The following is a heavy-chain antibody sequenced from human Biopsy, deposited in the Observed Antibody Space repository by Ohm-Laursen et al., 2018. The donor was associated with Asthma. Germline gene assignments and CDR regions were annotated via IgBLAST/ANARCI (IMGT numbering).Heavy chain of an antibody. Sequence: GSLRLSCSASGFTVSRDHMFWVRQAPGKGLEWVSVIYSGGTSHTADSVRGRFTISRDNSKNTLYLQMNSLRAEDTAVYYCAREGHEYCSSTSCASFDYWGQGTLVTVSS. CDR2: IYSGGTS. CDR3: AREGHEYCSSTSCASFDY. D-gene: IGHD2-2*01. J-gene: IGHJ4*02. CDR1: GFTVSRDH. V-gene: IGHV3-53*01.